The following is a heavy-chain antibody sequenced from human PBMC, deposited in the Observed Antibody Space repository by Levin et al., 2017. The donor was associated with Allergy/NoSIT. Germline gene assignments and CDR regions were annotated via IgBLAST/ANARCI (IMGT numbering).Heavy chain of an antibody. V-gene: IGHV3-11*05. CDR3: ARVIPTAAGTYDC. Sequence: GESLKISCAASGFTFSDYYMSWIRQAPGRGLEWLSYISGTSSDTNYADSVKGRFTVSRDNAKKSLFLQMSSLRAEDTAVYYCARVIPTAAGTYDCWGQGTLVIVSS. CDR1: GFTFSDYY. CDR2: ISGTSSDT. D-gene: IGHD6-13*01. J-gene: IGHJ4*02.